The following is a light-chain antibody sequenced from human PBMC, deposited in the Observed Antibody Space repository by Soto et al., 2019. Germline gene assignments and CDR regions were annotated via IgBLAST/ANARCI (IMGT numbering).Light chain of an antibody. V-gene: IGKV3-20*01. Sequence: EIVLTQSPGTLSLSPGERATLSCRASQSITNNYLAWYQQKPGRAHRLLIYGASSRATGIPDRFSGSGSGTNFTLTSSRLEPEDFAMYYCQQYGYILTFGGGTKVEIK. CDR3: QQYGYILT. J-gene: IGKJ4*01. CDR1: QSITNNY. CDR2: GAS.